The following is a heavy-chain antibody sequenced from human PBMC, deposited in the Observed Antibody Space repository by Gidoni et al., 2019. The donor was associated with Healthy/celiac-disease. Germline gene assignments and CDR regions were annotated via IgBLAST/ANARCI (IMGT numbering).Heavy chain of an antibody. Sequence: QVQLVQSGAEVKKPGASVKVSCKASGYTFTSYYMHWVRQAPGQGLEWMGIINPSGGSTSYAQKFQGRVNMTRDTSTSTVYMELSSLRSEDTAVYYCARTTTVALDAFDIWGQGTMVTVSS. CDR1: GYTFTSYY. J-gene: IGHJ3*02. CDR2: INPSGGST. CDR3: ARTTTVALDAFDI. V-gene: IGHV1-46*03. D-gene: IGHD4-17*01.